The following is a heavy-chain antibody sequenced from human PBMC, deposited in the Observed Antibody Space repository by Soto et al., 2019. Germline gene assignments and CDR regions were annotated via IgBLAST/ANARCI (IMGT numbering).Heavy chain of an antibody. J-gene: IGHJ4*02. CDR3: AREGGDLHCYFDY. Sequence: QVQLVESGGGVVQPGRSLRLSCAASGFTFSSYAMHWVRQAPGKGLEWVAVISYDGSNKYYADSVKGRFTISRDNSKNTLYLQMNSLRAEDTAVYYCAREGGDLHCYFDYWGQGTLVTVSS. CDR2: ISYDGSNK. V-gene: IGHV3-30-3*01. CDR1: GFTFSSYA. D-gene: IGHD4-17*01.